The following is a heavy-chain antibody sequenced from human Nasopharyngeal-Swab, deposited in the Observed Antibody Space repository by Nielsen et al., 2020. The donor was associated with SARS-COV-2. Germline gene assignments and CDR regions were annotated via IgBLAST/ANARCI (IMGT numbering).Heavy chain of an antibody. CDR3: AREKTHYDSSGYYYLWFDP. V-gene: IGHV4-59*01. J-gene: IGHJ5*02. D-gene: IGHD3-22*01. Sequence: WIRQPPGKGLEWIGYIYYSGSTNYNPSLKSQVTISVDTSKNQFSLKLSSVAAADTAVYYCAREKTHYDSSGYYYLWFDPWGQGTLVTVSS. CDR2: IYYSGST.